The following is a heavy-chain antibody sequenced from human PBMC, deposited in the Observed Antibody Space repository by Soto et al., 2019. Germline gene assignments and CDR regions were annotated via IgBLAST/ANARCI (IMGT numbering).Heavy chain of an antibody. CDR1: GFTVSSNY. V-gene: IGHV3-66*01. CDR2: IYSGGST. Sequence: GGSLRLSCAASGFTVSSNYMSWVRQAPGKGLEWVSVIYSGGSTYYADSVKGRFTISRDNSKNTLYLQMNSLRAEDTAVYYCARDGVAVAGTIYYYYGMDVWGQGTTVTVSS. CDR3: ARDGVAVAGTIYYYYGMDV. D-gene: IGHD6-19*01. J-gene: IGHJ6*02.